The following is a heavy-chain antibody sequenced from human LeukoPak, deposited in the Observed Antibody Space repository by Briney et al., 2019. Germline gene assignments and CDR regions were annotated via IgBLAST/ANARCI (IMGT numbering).Heavy chain of an antibody. V-gene: IGHV1-2*06. D-gene: IGHD3-16*01. Sequence: ASVKVSYKSSGYTFTGYYMHWVRQAPGQGLEWMGRINPNSGGTNYAQKFQGRVTMTRDTSVSTAYMELSRLRSDDTAVYYCARRKGEPNIFDSWGQGTLVTVSS. J-gene: IGHJ4*02. CDR2: INPNSGGT. CDR1: GYTFTGYY. CDR3: ARRKGEPNIFDS.